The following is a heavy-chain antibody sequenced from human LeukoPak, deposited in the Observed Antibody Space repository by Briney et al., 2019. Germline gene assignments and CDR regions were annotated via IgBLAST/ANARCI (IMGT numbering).Heavy chain of an antibody. Sequence: GGSLRLSCAASGFTFSTFSMNWVRQTPGKGLEWVSAIRGSGSDMYYADSVRGRFTISRDNAKNSLYLQMNSLRAEDTAVYYCASEDYYDSSAYYYRNFQHWGQGTLVTVSS. V-gene: IGHV3-21*01. D-gene: IGHD3-22*01. J-gene: IGHJ1*01. CDR1: GFTFSTFS. CDR3: ASEDYYDSSAYYYRNFQH. CDR2: IRGSGSDM.